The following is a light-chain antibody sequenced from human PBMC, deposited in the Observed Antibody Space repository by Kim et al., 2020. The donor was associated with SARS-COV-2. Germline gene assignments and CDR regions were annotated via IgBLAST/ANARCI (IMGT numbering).Light chain of an antibody. CDR1: NIGSKS. Sequence: SYELTQPPSVSVAPGKTARITCGGNNIGSKSVHWYQQKPGQARVLVIYYDSDRPSGIPERFSGSNAGNTATLTISRVEAGDEADYYCQVWDSSSDHVVFGKGTKRTFL. J-gene: IGLJ2*01. CDR3: QVWDSSSDHVV. V-gene: IGLV3-21*04. CDR2: YDS.